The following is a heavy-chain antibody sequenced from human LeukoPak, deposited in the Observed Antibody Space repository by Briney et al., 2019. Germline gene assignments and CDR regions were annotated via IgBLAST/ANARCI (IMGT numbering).Heavy chain of an antibody. CDR2: IYYSGST. V-gene: IGHV4-59*11. D-gene: IGHD5-24*01. CDR1: GGSISSHY. CDR3: ARWLQPDAFDI. Sequence: SSETLSLTCTVSGGSISSHYWSWIRQPPGKGLEWIGYIYYSGSTNYNPSLKSRVTISVDTSKNQFSLKLSSVTAADTAVYYCARWLQPDAFDIWGQGTMVTVSS. J-gene: IGHJ3*02.